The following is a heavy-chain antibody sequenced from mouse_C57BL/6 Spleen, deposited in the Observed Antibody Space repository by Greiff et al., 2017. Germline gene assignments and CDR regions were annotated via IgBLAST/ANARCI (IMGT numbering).Heavy chain of an antibody. Sequence: QVQLQQSGAELVRPGTSVKVSCKASGYAFTNYLIEWVKQRPGQGLEWIGVINPGSGGTNYNEKFKGKATLTADKSSSTAYMQLSSLTSADSAVYFCARNYGSRGYYLDYWGQGTTLTVAS. CDR2: INPGSGGT. CDR1: GYAFTNYL. V-gene: IGHV1-54*01. CDR3: ARNYGSRGYYLDY. D-gene: IGHD1-1*01. J-gene: IGHJ2*01.